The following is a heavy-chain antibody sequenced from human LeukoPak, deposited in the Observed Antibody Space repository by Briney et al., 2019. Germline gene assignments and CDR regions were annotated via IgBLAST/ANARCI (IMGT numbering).Heavy chain of an antibody. J-gene: IGHJ4*02. D-gene: IGHD6-13*01. CDR2: IRQDGGAK. V-gene: IGHV3-7*01. Sequence: GGSLRLSCAASGFTFSSYWMHWVRQAPGEGLEWVANIRQDGGAKNYVDSVKGRFTISRDNAKKSLYLQMNNLRAEDTAVYYCAPPPIAATGNWGQGALVTVSS. CDR1: GFTFSSYW. CDR3: APPPIAATGN.